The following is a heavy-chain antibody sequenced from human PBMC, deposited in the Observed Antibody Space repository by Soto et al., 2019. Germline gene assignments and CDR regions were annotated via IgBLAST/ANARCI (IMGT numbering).Heavy chain of an antibody. CDR2: ISSSSSYI. CDR1: GFTFSSYS. CDR3: ARGGPYSGYDFGY. J-gene: IGHJ4*02. D-gene: IGHD5-12*01. V-gene: IGHV3-21*01. Sequence: PGRSIRLSCAASGFTFSSYSMNGVRQAPGKGLEWVSSISSSSSYIYYADSVKGRFTISRDNAKNSLYLQMNSLRAEDTAVYYCARGGPYSGYDFGYWGQGTLVTVSS.